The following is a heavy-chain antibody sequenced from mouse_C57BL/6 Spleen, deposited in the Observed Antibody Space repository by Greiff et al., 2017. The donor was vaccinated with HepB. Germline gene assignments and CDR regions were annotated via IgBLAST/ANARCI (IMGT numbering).Heavy chain of an antibody. J-gene: IGHJ1*03. CDR2: INPGSGGT. V-gene: IGHV1-54*01. D-gene: IGHD2-3*01. Sequence: VQLVESGAELVRPGTSVKVSCKASGYAFTNYLIEWVKQRPGQGLEWIGVINPGSGGTNYNEKFKGKATLTADKSSSTAYMQLSSLTSEDSAVYFCARGGDGFWYFDVWGTGTTVTVSS. CDR1: GYAFTNYL. CDR3: ARGGDGFWYFDV.